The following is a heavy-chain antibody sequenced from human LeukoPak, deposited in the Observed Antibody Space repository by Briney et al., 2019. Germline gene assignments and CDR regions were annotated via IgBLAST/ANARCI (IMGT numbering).Heavy chain of an antibody. CDR1: GGTIRSSTYY. V-gene: IGHV4-39*01. Sequence: SETLSLTCTVSGGTIRSSTYYWGWIRQPPGKGLEWIGNIYYSGSTYYKPSLKARVTISVDTSKNQFSLKLTSVTAADTAVYYCARHASVDGNWPRPLDYWGQGSLVTVSS. D-gene: IGHD6-19*01. CDR3: ARHASVDGNWPRPLDY. CDR2: IYYSGST. J-gene: IGHJ4*02.